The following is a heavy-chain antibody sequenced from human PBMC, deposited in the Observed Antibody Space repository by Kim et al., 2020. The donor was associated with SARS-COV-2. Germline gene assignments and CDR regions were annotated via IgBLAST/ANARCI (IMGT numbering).Heavy chain of an antibody. CDR3: ARDQNDILTGDDYYYGMDV. J-gene: IGHJ6*02. V-gene: IGHV3-7*01. CDR2: IKQDGSEK. CDR1: GFTFSSYW. Sequence: GGSLRLSCAASGFTFSSYWMSWVRQAPGKGLEWVANIKQDGSEKYYVDSVKGRFTISRDNAKNSLYLQMNSLRAEDTAVYYCARDQNDILTGDDYYYGMDVWGQGTTGTVSS. D-gene: IGHD3-9*01.